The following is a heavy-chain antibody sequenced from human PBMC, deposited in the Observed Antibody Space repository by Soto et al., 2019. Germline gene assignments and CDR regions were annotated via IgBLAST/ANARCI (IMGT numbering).Heavy chain of an antibody. D-gene: IGHD3-10*01. CDR1: GYTFTNND. J-gene: IGHJ5*01. Sequence: ASVKVSCKASGYTFTNNDVSWVRQATGQGLEWMGWMNPGSGDTGYAQKFQGGVTMTRDISIATAYMELNSLTSEDTAIYYCARMERFGSLNLDDSWAQGTLVTGSS. CDR3: ARMERFGSLNLDDS. V-gene: IGHV1-8*02. CDR2: MNPGSGDT.